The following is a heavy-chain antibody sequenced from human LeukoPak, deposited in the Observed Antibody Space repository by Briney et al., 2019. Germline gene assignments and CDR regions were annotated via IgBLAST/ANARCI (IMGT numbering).Heavy chain of an antibody. CDR2: IYYSGYT. J-gene: IGHJ5*02. CDR3: ARGGYYGSGNDFRFDP. D-gene: IGHD3-10*01. CDR1: GGSISSYY. V-gene: IGHV4-59*01. Sequence: PSETLSLTCTVSGGSISSYYWSWIRQPPGKGLEWIGYIYYSGYTSYNPSLKSRVTISVDTSKNQFSLKLTSVTAADTAVYFCARGGYYGSGNDFRFDPWGQGTLVTVSS.